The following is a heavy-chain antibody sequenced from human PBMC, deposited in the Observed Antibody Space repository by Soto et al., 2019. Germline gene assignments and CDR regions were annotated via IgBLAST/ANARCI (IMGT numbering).Heavy chain of an antibody. V-gene: IGHV3-64*01. CDR1: GFTFSSYA. CDR2: ISSNGGST. CDR3: ARTSGYAFDY. Sequence: EVQLVESGGGLVQPGGSLRLSCAASGFTFSSYAMHWVRQAPGKGLEYVSVISSNGGSTYYANSVKSRFTISRDNSKNTLYLQMGSLRAEDMAVYYCARTSGYAFDYWGQGTLVTVSS. D-gene: IGHD5-12*01. J-gene: IGHJ4*02.